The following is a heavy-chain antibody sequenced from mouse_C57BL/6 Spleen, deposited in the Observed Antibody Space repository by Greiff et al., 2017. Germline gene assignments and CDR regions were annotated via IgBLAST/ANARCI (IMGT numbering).Heavy chain of an antibody. Sequence: VQLQQPGAELVKPGASVKMSCKASGYTFTSYWITWVKQRPGQGLEWIGDIYPGSGSTNYNEKFKSKATLTVDTSSSTAYMQLSSLTSEDSAVYYCARSGGDGYSPFAYWGQGTLVTVSA. V-gene: IGHV1-55*01. J-gene: IGHJ3*01. CDR1: GYTFTSYW. CDR3: ARSGGDGYSPFAY. CDR2: IYPGSGST. D-gene: IGHD2-3*01.